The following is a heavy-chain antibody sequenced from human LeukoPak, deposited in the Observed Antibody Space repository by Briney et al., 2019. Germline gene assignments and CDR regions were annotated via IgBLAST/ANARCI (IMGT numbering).Heavy chain of an antibody. D-gene: IGHD6-13*01. CDR3: ARRIAAAAAPYYFDY. J-gene: IGHJ4*02. CDR1: GNYW. CDR2: INSDGSWT. V-gene: IGHV3-74*01. Sequence: GRSLRLSCAASGNYWMHWVRQVPGKGLVWVSHINSDGSWTSYADSVKGRFTISRDNAKNTLYLQMNSLRAEDTAVYYCARRIAAAAAPYYFDYWGQGTLVTVSS.